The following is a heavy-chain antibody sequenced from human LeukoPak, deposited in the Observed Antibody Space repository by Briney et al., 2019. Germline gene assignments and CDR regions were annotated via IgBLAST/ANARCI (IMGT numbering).Heavy chain of an antibody. Sequence: GGSLRLSCAASGFTFSSYGMHWVRQAPGKGLEWVAVIWYDGSNKYYADSVKGRFAISRDNSKNTLYLQMNSLRAEDTAVYYCAILSGYSLDYWGQGALVTVSS. D-gene: IGHD5-18*01. CDR3: AILSGYSLDY. J-gene: IGHJ4*02. CDR2: IWYDGSNK. CDR1: GFTFSSYG. V-gene: IGHV3-33*01.